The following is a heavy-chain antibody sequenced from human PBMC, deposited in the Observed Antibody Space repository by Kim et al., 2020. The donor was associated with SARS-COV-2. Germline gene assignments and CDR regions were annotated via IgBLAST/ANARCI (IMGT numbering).Heavy chain of an antibody. J-gene: IGHJ6*02. V-gene: IGHV1-3*01. D-gene: IGHD3-10*01. Sequence: YSQKVQGRVTLTSDTSASKAYMELRSLRSEDTAGYYCASETLWFVNYGMDVWGQGTTVTVSS. CDR3: ASETLWFVNYGMDV.